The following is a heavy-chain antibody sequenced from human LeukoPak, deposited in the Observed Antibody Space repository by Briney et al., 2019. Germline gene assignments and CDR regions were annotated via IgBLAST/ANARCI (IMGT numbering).Heavy chain of an antibody. D-gene: IGHD6-13*01. V-gene: IGHV4-39*01. J-gene: IGHJ5*02. Sequence: GSLRLSCAASGFTFSSYAMSWVRQPPGKGLEWIGGIIYSGNTYYNPSLKSRVIISVDRTKNQFSLKVTSVTAADTAVYFCGRHFHGSGYVVDLWGQGTLVTVSS. CDR2: IIYSGNT. CDR1: GFTFSSYA. CDR3: GRHFHGSGYVVDL.